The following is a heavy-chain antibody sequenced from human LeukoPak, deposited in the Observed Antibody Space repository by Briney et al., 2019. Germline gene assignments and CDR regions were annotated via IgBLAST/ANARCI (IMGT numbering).Heavy chain of an antibody. D-gene: IGHD3-10*01. V-gene: IGHV4-61*02. CDR2: VYTGSA. J-gene: IGHJ4*02. CDR3: ASLGSRDF. Sequence: SQTLSLTCTVSGASISSNNYWWNWIRQPAGKGLEWIGRVYTGSANYNPSLKSRVDISVDTSKNHFSLKLTSVTVADTAVYYCASLGSRDFWGQGTLVTVSS. CDR1: GASISSNNYW.